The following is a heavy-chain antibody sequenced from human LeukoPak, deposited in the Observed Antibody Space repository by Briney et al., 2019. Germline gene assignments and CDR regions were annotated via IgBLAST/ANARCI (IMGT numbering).Heavy chain of an antibody. D-gene: IGHD4-17*01. CDR1: GFTFSSYA. Sequence: PGGSLRPSCAASGFTFSSYAMSWVRQAPGKGLEWVSAVSGSGGSTYYADSVKGRFTISRDNSKNTLYLQMNSLRAEDTAVYYCAKDQDSLDYGDYGAFDIWGQGTMVTVSS. CDR2: VSGSGGST. CDR3: AKDQDSLDYGDYGAFDI. J-gene: IGHJ3*02. V-gene: IGHV3-23*01.